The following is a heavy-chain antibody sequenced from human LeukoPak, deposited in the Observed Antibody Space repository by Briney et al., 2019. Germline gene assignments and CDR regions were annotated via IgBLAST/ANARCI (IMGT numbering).Heavy chain of an antibody. CDR1: GGSFSGYY. CDR3: ARARIVVVPPTAPSYYYYGMDV. CDR2: INHSGST. D-gene: IGHD2-2*01. J-gene: IGHJ6*02. V-gene: IGHV4-34*01. Sequence: SETLSLTCAVYGGSFSGYYWSWIRQPPGKGLEWIGEINHSGSTNYNPSLKSRVTISVDTSQNQFSLKLSSVPAADTAVYYCARARIVVVPPTAPSYYYYGMDVWGQGTTVTVSS.